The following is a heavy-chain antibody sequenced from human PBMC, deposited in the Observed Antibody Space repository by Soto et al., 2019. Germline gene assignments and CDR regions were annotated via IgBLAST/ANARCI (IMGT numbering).Heavy chain of an antibody. D-gene: IGHD3-3*01. CDR1: GYTFTSYA. CDR3: TTDYDFNYDTRAA. Sequence: ASVKVSCKASGYTFTSYAMHWVRQAPGQRLEWMGWINAGNGNTKYSQKFQGRVTITRDTSASTAYMELNSLKTEDTAVYYCTTDYDFNYDTRAAWGQGILVTVSS. V-gene: IGHV1-3*01. CDR2: INAGNGNT. J-gene: IGHJ5*02.